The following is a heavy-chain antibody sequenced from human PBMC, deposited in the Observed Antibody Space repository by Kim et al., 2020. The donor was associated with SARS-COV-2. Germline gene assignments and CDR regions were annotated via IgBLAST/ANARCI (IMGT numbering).Heavy chain of an antibody. CDR3: ARSTSRRGGNFDY. J-gene: IGHJ4*02. CDR2: IYYSGTT. CDR1: GGSISSSSYY. V-gene: IGHV4-39*07. Sequence: SETLSLTCTVSGGSISSSSYYWGWIRQPPGKGLEWIGTIYYSGTTYFNPSLKSRVTISVDTSTNQFSLKLSSVTAADTAVYCCARSTSRRGGNFDYWGQGTLVTVSS. D-gene: IGHD2-2*01.